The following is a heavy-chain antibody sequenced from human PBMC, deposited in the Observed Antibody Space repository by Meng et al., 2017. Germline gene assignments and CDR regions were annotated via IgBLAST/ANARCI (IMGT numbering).Heavy chain of an antibody. CDR1: GFNFGDYQ. CDR2: IVSDGGIT. Sequence: GGSLRLSCGASGFNFGDYQMHWVRQSPGKGLEGISRIVSDGGITTYADSVKGRFTISRDNAKNTLYLQMDSLGAEDTAVYYCAKDRVGGYCGGDCYSHFQHWGQGTLVTVSS. J-gene: IGHJ1*01. V-gene: IGHV3-74*01. CDR3: AKDRVGGYCGGDCYSHFQH. D-gene: IGHD2-21*02.